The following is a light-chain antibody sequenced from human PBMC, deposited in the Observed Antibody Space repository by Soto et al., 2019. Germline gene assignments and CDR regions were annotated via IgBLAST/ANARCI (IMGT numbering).Light chain of an antibody. Sequence: EIVLTQSPGTLSLSPGERATLSCRASQSVSSNYLAWYQQKPGQAPRLLIYGASTRATGIPARISGSGSGTDFTLPISSLEPEDFAVYYCQQYGRSPPLIFGGGTKVEIK. CDR2: GAS. J-gene: IGKJ4*01. V-gene: IGKV3-20*01. CDR3: QQYGRSPPLI. CDR1: QSVSSNY.